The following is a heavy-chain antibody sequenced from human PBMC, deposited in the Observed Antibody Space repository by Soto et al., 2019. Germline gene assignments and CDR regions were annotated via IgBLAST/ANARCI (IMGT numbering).Heavy chain of an antibody. CDR1: GFTFSSYG. CDR2: ISYDGSNK. Sequence: PGVSLRLSCAASGFTFSSYGMHWVRQAPGKGLEWVAVISYDGSNKYYADSVKGRFTISRDNSKNTLYLQMNSLRAEDTAVYYCANLITQDAFDIWGQGTMVTVSS. J-gene: IGHJ3*02. CDR3: ANLITQDAFDI. D-gene: IGHD3-10*01. V-gene: IGHV3-30*18.